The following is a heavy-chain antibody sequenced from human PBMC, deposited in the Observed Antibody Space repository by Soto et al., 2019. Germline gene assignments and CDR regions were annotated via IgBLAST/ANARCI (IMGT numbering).Heavy chain of an antibody. D-gene: IGHD1-26*01. CDR3: ARGLWDLDFFDY. Sequence: GGSLRLSCAASGFDVSHNYMSWVRQATGKGLEWVSVIHTGGSTFYADSVKGRFTISRDNSKNTVNLQMNNLRVEDTAVYYCARGLWDLDFFDYWGQGTLVTVSS. V-gene: IGHV3-66*01. J-gene: IGHJ4*02. CDR2: IHTGGST. CDR1: GFDVSHNY.